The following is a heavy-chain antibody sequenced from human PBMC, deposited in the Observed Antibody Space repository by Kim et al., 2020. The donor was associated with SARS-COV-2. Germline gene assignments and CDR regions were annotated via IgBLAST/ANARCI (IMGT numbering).Heavy chain of an antibody. CDR3: ARGHSNISPYGSGSYYGARRYYYYYGMDV. Sequence: SETLSLTCAVYGGSFSGYYWSWIRQPPGKGLEWIGEINHSGSTNYNPSLKSRVTISVDTSKNQFSLKLSSVTAADTAVYYCARGHSNISPYGSGSYYGARRYYYYYGMDVWGQGTTVTVSS. J-gene: IGHJ6*02. D-gene: IGHD3-10*01. CDR1: GGSFSGYY. CDR2: INHSGST. V-gene: IGHV4-34*01.